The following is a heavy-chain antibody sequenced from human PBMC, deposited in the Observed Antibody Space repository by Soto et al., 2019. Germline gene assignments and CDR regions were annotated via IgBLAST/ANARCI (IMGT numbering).Heavy chain of an antibody. D-gene: IGHD3-10*01. Sequence: QVQLVESGGGVVQPGRSLRLSCAASGFTFSSYGMHWVRQAPGKGLEWVAVIWYDGSNKYYADSVKGRFTISRDNSKNTLYLQINSLSAEDTAVYYGARVEVTVTMVRGVIYPRYYYGMDVWGQGTTVTVSS. V-gene: IGHV3-33*01. J-gene: IGHJ6*02. CDR1: GFTFSSYG. CDR2: IWYDGSNK. CDR3: ARVEVTVTMVRGVIYPRYYYGMDV.